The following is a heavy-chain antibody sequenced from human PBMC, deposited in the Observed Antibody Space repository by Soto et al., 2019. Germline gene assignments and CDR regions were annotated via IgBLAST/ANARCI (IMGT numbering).Heavy chain of an antibody. CDR3: AKEWGSGWSWAYNWFDP. J-gene: IGHJ5*02. CDR1: GFTFSSYG. D-gene: IGHD6-19*01. CDR2: ISYDGSKR. V-gene: IGHV3-30*18. Sequence: QVQLVEFGGGVVQPGRSLRLSCTTSGFTFSSYGMHWVRQAPGKGLEWVTVISYDGSKRYYADSVKGRFTISRDNSKNTLYLQMNSLRTEDTAVYYCAKEWGSGWSWAYNWFDPWGQGTLVTVSS.